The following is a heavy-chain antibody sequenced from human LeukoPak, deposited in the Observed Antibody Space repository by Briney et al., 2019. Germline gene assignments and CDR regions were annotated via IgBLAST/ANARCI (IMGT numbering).Heavy chain of an antibody. CDR2: IYSSGST. Sequence: SETLSLTCNVSGGSIRGYYWSWIRQPPGKGLEWIGYIYSSGSTNYNPSLKSRVTMSVDTSKNQFSLKVSSVTAADTAVYYCARGLVRGIGAFDIWGQGTMVTVSS. J-gene: IGHJ3*02. D-gene: IGHD3-10*01. V-gene: IGHV4-59*01. CDR1: GGSIRGYY. CDR3: ARGLVRGIGAFDI.